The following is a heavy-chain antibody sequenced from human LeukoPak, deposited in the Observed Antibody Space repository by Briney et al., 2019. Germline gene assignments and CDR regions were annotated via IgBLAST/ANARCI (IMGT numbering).Heavy chain of an antibody. CDR1: GGSISSYY. CDR2: IYYSGST. J-gene: IGHJ5*02. D-gene: IGHD2-2*03. V-gene: IGHV4-59*12. Sequence: SETLSLTCTVSGGSISSYYWSWIRQPPGKGLEWIGYIYYSGSTNYNPSLKSRVTISVDTSKNQFSLKLSSVAAADTAVYYCARDRGYCSSTSCGHWFDPWGQGTLVTVSS. CDR3: ARDRGYCSSTSCGHWFDP.